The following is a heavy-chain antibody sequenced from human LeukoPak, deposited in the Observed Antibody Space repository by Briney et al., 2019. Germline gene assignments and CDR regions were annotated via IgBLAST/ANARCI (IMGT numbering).Heavy chain of an antibody. CDR3: ARVSDYGDY. Sequence: ASVKVSCKASGYTFTGYYMHWVRQAPGQGLEWMGWISAYNGNTNYAQKLQGRVTMTTDTSTSTAYMELRSLRSDDTAVYYCARVSDYGDYWGQGTLVTVSS. J-gene: IGHJ4*02. CDR1: GYTFTGYY. V-gene: IGHV1-18*04. CDR2: ISAYNGNT.